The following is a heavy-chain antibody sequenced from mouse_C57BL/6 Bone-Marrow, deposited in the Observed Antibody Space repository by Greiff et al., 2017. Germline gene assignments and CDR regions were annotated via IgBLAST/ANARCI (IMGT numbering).Heavy chain of an antibody. CDR1: GFTFNTYA. CDR3: VREPTVVAPYWYFDV. Sequence: EVQLQESGGGLVQPKGSLKLSCAASGFTFNTYAMHWVRQAPGKGLEWVARIRSKSSNYATYYADSVKDRFTISRDDSQSMLYLQMNNLKTEDTAMYYCVREPTVVAPYWYFDVWGTGTTVTVSS. V-gene: IGHV10-3*01. CDR2: IRSKSSNYAT. J-gene: IGHJ1*03. D-gene: IGHD1-1*01.